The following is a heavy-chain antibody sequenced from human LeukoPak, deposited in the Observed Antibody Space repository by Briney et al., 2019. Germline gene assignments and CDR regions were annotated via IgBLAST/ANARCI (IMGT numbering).Heavy chain of an antibody. CDR2: ISSNGINK. D-gene: IGHD1-26*01. CDR1: GSTFSSYD. CDR3: ARGSLVGASTPY. Sequence: GGSLRPSCAASGSTFSSYDMHWVRQAPGKGLEWVAVISSNGINKYYADSVKGRFTISRDNSKNTLYLQMNSLRVEDTAVYYCARGSLVGASTPYWGQGTLVTVSS. V-gene: IGHV3-30-3*01. J-gene: IGHJ4*02.